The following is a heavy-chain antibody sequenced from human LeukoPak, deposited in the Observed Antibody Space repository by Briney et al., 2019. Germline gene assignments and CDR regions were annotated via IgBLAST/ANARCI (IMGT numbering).Heavy chain of an antibody. V-gene: IGHV3-30*18. CDR2: ISYDGSNK. Sequence: GGSLRLSCAASGFTFSSYGMHWVRQAPGKGLEWVAVISYDGSNKYYADSVKGRFTISRGNSKNTLYLQMNSLRAEDTAVYYCAKDREYCSGGSCYASDYYYGMDVWGQGTTVTVSS. J-gene: IGHJ6*02. CDR3: AKDREYCSGGSCYASDYYYGMDV. CDR1: GFTFSSYG. D-gene: IGHD2-15*01.